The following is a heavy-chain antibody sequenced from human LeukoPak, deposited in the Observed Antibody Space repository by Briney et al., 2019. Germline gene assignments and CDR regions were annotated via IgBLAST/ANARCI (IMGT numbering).Heavy chain of an antibody. J-gene: IGHJ4*02. CDR3: ARGYSQGTGGQLDY. V-gene: IGHV3-48*01. CDR2: ISSSSSTI. D-gene: IGHD6-13*01. Sequence: GGSLRLSCAASGFTFSSYSMNWVRQAPGKGLEWVSYISSSSSTIYYADSVKGRFTISRDNAKNSLYLQMNSLRAEDTAVYYCARGYSQGTGGQLDYWGQGTLVTVSS. CDR1: GFTFSSYS.